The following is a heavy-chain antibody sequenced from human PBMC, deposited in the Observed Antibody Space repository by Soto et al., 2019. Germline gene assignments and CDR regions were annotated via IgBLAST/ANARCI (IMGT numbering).Heavy chain of an antibody. J-gene: IGHJ3*02. D-gene: IGHD2-21*02. V-gene: IGHV4-34*01. CDR1: GGSFSGYY. CDR3: AREIVAVTADAFDI. CDR2: INHSGST. Sequence: QVQLQQWGAGLLKPSETLSLTCAVYGGSFSGYYWSWIRQPPGKGLEWIGEINHSGSTNYNPSLKSRVTISVDTSKNQFSLKLSSVTAADTAVYYCAREIVAVTADAFDIWGQGTMVTVSS.